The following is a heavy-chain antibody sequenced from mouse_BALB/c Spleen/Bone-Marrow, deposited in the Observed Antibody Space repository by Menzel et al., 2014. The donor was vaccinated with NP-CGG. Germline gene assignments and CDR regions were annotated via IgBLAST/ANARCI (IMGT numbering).Heavy chain of an antibody. V-gene: IGHV14-3*02. CDR2: IDPANGNT. CDR1: GFNIKDTY. CDR3: ARSGDYGSGLAY. Sequence: VQLQQSGAELVKPGASVKLSCTASGFNIKDTYMHWVKQRPEQGLEWIGRIDPANGNTEYDPKFQGKATITADTSSNTAYLQLSSLTSEDTAVYYCARSGDYGSGLAYWGQGTLVTVSA. D-gene: IGHD1-1*01. J-gene: IGHJ3*01.